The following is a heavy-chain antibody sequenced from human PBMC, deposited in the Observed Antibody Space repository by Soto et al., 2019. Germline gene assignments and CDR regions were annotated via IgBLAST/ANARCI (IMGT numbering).Heavy chain of an antibody. CDR2: IYNSGNT. CDR1: GGSISSGFYS. Sequence: SETLSLTCAVSGGSISSGFYSLSWIRQPPGQGLEWIGYIYNSGNTYYNPSLMSRVTISVERSQNHFSLKLTSVTAADTAVYYCARGSDGGGNWFDPWGQGTQVTVSS. V-gene: IGHV4-30-2*01. D-gene: IGHD2-21*01. CDR3: ARGSDGGGNWFDP. J-gene: IGHJ5*02.